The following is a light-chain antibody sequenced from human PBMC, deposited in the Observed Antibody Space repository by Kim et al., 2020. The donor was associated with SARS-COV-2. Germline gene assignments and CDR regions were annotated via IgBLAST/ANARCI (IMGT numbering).Light chain of an antibody. CDR2: YDS. Sequence: SYELTQPPSVSEAPGKTARITCGGNNIGSNSVHWYQQRPGHAPVVVIYYDSDRPSGIPERFSGSNSGNTATLTISRVEAGDEDDYYCQVWDSSSAHVVFGGGTQLTVL. CDR3: QVWDSSSAHVV. V-gene: IGLV3-21*04. CDR1: NIGSNS. J-gene: IGLJ3*02.